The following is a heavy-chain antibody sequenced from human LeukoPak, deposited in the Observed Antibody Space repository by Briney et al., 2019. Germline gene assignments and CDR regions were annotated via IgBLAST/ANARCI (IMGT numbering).Heavy chain of an antibody. J-gene: IGHJ4*02. CDR1: GFTFNNYA. CDR3: AKGMRYSSGWYYFDY. Sequence: GGSLRLSCAASGFTFNNYAMSWVRQAPGKGLEWVSSISSGGSTYYADSVKGRFTISRDNSKNTLYLQMNSLRAEDTAVYYCAKGMRYSSGWYYFDYWGQGTLVTVSP. D-gene: IGHD6-19*01. CDR2: ISSGGST. V-gene: IGHV3-23*01.